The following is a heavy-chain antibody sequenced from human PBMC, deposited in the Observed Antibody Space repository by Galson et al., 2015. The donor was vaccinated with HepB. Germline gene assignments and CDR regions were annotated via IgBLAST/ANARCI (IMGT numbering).Heavy chain of an antibody. CDR1: GFTFSNYW. Sequence: SLRLSCAASGFTFSNYWMNWVRQAPGKGLEWVANIKQDGSEKHYVESVEGRFTISRDNAKNSVDLQMNSLRDEDTAVYYCARGGIPITMRGCFQDWGQGTLVTVSS. CDR3: ARGGIPITMRGCFQD. D-gene: IGHD3-22*01. V-gene: IGHV3-7*01. J-gene: IGHJ1*01. CDR2: IKQDGSEK.